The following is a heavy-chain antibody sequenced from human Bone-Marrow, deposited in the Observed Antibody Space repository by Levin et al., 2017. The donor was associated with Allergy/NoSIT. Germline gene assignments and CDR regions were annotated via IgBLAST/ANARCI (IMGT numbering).Heavy chain of an antibody. V-gene: IGHV3-9*01. Sequence: GGSLRLSCAASGFTFDDYAMHWVRQAPGKGLEWVSGISWNSGSIGYADSVKGRFTISRDNAKNSLYLQMNSLRAEDTALYYCAKGYVVVPAAPRRYYDFWSGSRMDGWGQGTTVTVSS. CDR1: GFTFDDYA. CDR2: ISWNSGSI. D-gene: IGHD3-3*01. J-gene: IGHJ6*02. CDR3: AKGYVVVPAAPRRYYDFWSGSRMDG.